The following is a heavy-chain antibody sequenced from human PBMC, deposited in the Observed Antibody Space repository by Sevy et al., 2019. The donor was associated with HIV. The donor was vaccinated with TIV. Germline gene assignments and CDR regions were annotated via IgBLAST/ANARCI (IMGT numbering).Heavy chain of an antibody. V-gene: IGHV4-59*08. Sequence: SETLSLTCTVSGGSINSDHWNWIRQPPGKGLEWIGYVYYTGDTNYNPSLKNRVTTSVDRTKNQFSLKLTSVTAADTAVYYCARRTDFDIWGQGTMVTVSS. CDR1: GGSINSDH. CDR2: VYYTGDT. J-gene: IGHJ3*02. D-gene: IGHD2-21*02. CDR3: ARRTDFDI.